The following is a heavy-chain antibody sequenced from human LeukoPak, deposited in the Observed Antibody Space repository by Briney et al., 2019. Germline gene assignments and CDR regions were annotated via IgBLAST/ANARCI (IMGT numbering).Heavy chain of an antibody. CDR3: AKEYDFWSGYHTNWFDP. D-gene: IGHD3-3*01. Sequence: PGGSLRLSCAASGFTFSSYGMSRVRQAPGKGLEWVSAISGSGGSTYYADSVKGRFTISRDNSKNTLYLQMNSLRAEDTAVYYCAKEYDFWSGYHTNWFDPWGQGTLVTVSS. CDR2: ISGSGGST. V-gene: IGHV3-23*01. CDR1: GFTFSSYG. J-gene: IGHJ5*02.